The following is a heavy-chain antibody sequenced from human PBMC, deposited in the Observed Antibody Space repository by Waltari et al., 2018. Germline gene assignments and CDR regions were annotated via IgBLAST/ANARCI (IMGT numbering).Heavy chain of an antibody. J-gene: IGHJ4*02. CDR1: GGSISSSSYY. Sequence: QLQLQESGPGLVKPSETLSFTCTVSGGSISSSSYYWGWIRQPPGKGLEWLGSIYYSGSTSSNPSLKSRVTISVDTSKNQFSLKLSSVTAADTAVYYCATKRESSASGFDYWGQGTLVTVSS. V-gene: IGHV4-39*01. D-gene: IGHD6-19*01. CDR3: ATKRESSASGFDY. CDR2: IYYSGST.